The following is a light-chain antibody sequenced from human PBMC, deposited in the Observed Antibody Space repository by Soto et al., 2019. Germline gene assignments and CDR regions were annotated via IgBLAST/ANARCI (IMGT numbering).Light chain of an antibody. J-gene: IGKJ1*01. V-gene: IGKV2-30*01. CDR1: QSLIYTDGYTY. Sequence: DVVMTQSPLFLPVTLGQPASISCRSSQSLIYTDGYTYLNWFHQRPGQSPRRLIYKVSNRDSGVPDRFSGSGSGTDFTLKISRVEAEDVGVYYCMQGTHWPRTFGQGTKVEVK. CDR3: MQGTHWPRT. CDR2: KVS.